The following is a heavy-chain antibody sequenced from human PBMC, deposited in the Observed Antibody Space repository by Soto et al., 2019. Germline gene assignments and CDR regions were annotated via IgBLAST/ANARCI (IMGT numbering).Heavy chain of an antibody. CDR1: GGSFSGYY. D-gene: IGHD3-22*01. CDR2: MNHSGST. Sequence: QVQLQQWGAGLLKPSETLSLTCAVYGGSFSGYYWSWIRQPPGKGLEWIGEMNHSGSTNYNPALKSRVTISVDPSKNQFSLKLSSVTAADTAVYYCARGNPSYYYDSSGSRIFDYWGQGTLVTVSS. CDR3: ARGNPSYYYDSSGSRIFDY. J-gene: IGHJ4*02. V-gene: IGHV4-34*01.